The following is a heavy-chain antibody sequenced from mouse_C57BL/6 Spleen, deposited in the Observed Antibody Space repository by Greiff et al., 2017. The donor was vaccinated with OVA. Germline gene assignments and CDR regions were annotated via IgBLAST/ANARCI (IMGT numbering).Heavy chain of an antibody. CDR1: GFSLTSYG. CDR3: ARKGDGYDRGAWFAY. CDR2: IWSGGST. D-gene: IGHD2-2*01. Sequence: QVHVKQSGPGLVQPSQSLSITCTVSGFSLTSYGVHWVRQSPGKGLEWLGVIWSGGSTDYNAAFISRLSISKDNSKSQVFFKMNSLQADDTAIYYCARKGDGYDRGAWFAYWGQGTLVTVSA. J-gene: IGHJ3*01. V-gene: IGHV2-2*01.